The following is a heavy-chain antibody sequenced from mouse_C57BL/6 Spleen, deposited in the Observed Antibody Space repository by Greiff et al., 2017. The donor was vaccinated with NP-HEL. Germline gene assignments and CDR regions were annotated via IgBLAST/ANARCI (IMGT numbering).Heavy chain of an antibody. Sequence: QVQLKESGPGLVQPSQSLSITCTVSGFSLTSYGVHWVRQSPGKGLEWLGVIWRGGSTDYNAAFMYRLSITKDNSKSQVFFKMNSLQADDTAIYYCAKNEGYSHWYFDVWGTGTTVTVSS. CDR2: IWRGGST. V-gene: IGHV2-5*01. D-gene: IGHD2-3*01. J-gene: IGHJ1*03. CDR3: AKNEGYSHWYFDV. CDR1: GFSLTSYG.